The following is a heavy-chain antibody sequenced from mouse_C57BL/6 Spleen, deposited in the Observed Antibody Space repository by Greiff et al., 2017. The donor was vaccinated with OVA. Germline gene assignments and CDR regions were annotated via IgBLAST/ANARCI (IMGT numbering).Heavy chain of an antibody. V-gene: IGHV1-19*01. D-gene: IGHD4-1*01. CDR2: INPYNGGT. Sequence: VHVKQSGPVLVKPGASVKMSCKASGYTLTDYYMNWVKQSHGKSLEWIGVINPYNGGTSYNQKFKGKATLTVDKSSSTAYMELNSLTSEDSAVYYCASGLGRKYFDVWGTGTTVTVSS. J-gene: IGHJ1*03. CDR1: GYTLTDYY. CDR3: ASGLGRKYFDV.